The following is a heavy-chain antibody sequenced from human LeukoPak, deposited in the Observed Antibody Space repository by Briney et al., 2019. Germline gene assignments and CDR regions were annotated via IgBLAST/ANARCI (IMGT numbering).Heavy chain of an antibody. CDR3: AIDRYSGSSLDI. V-gene: IGHV1-2*02. CDR2: IYPYSGDT. Sequence: ASVKVSCKASGYTFTGYYIHWVRQAPGQGLEWMGWIYPYSGDTNYAQNFQGRVTMTRDTSISTAYMELSSLKSDDTAVYYCAIDRYSGSSLDIWGQGTMLTVSS. D-gene: IGHD6-6*01. J-gene: IGHJ3*02. CDR1: GYTFTGYY.